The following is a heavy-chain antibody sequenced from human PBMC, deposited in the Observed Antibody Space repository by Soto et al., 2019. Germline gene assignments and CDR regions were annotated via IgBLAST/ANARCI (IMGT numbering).Heavy chain of an antibody. CDR1: CSTFSHAW. Sequence: EAPLVESGGGLVEPGGSLRLSCAASCSTFSHAWMNWGRQAPGKGLEVVGRIKSKTDGGTTDYAAPVKGRFTISRDDSKDILYLQMNSLKTEDTAVYYCNTERWFGELGVDYWGQGTLVTVSS. CDR2: IKSKTDGGTT. D-gene: IGHD3-10*01. V-gene: IGHV3-15*07. J-gene: IGHJ4*02. CDR3: NTERWFGELGVDY.